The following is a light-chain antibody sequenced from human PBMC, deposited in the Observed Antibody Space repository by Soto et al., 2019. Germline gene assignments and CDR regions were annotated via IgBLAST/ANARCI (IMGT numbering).Light chain of an antibody. CDR2: YAS. V-gene: IGKV3-15*01. Sequence: EIMMTQSPATLSVSPGERDTISCRASQSVSNNLAWYQQRPGQAPRLLIYYASTRATGIPARFSGSGSGTEFPLTISSLLSQDFALYYCQQYNNWPPITFGQGTRLEIK. J-gene: IGKJ5*01. CDR3: QQYNNWPPIT. CDR1: QSVSNN.